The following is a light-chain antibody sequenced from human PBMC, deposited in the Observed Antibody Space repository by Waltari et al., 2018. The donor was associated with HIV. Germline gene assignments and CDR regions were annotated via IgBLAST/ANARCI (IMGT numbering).Light chain of an antibody. Sequence: QSVLTQPPSASGTPGQRVSISCSGSSSNIGSNIVTWYQQLPGTAPKLLIYSNNQRPSGVPDRFSGSKSGTSASPAISGLQSEDEADYYCAAWDDSLNAWVFGGGTKLTVL. CDR2: SNN. V-gene: IGLV1-44*01. CDR3: AAWDDSLNAWV. J-gene: IGLJ3*02. CDR1: SSNIGSNI.